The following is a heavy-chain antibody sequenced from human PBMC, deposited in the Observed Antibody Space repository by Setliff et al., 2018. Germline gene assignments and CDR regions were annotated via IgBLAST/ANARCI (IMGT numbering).Heavy chain of an antibody. Sequence: GASVQVSCKASGYTFTGYYMHWVRQAPGQGLEWMGWINPNSGGTNYAQKFQGWVTMTRDTSSSTAYMELSRLRSDDTAVYYCARGAGGIWQWGYYFDYWGQGTLVTVSS. CDR3: ARGAGGIWQWGYYFDY. J-gene: IGHJ4*02. CDR2: INPNSGGT. V-gene: IGHV1-2*04. D-gene: IGHD6-19*01. CDR1: GYTFTGYY.